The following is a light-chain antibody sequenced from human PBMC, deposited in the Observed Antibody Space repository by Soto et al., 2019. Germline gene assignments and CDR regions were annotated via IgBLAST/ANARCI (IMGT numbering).Light chain of an antibody. Sequence: EIVMTQSPATLSVSPGERATLSCRASESVSRNLAWYQQKPGQAPRLLIYDASTRATGIPDRFSGGGSGTEFTLTISSLQSADFAVYYCQQYDRWPVTFGGGTKVDIK. CDR1: ESVSRN. CDR2: DAS. J-gene: IGKJ4*01. V-gene: IGKV3-15*01. CDR3: QQYDRWPVT.